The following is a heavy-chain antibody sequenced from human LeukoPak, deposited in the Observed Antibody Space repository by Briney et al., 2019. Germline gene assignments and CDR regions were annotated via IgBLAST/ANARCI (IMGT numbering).Heavy chain of an antibody. V-gene: IGHV3-74*01. CDR3: ARDTLGDGEDANYAVYYFDY. J-gene: IGHJ4*02. CDR2: INSDGSST. Sequence: QPGGSLRLSCAASGFTFSSYWMHWVRQAPGKGMGWVSRINSDGSSTSYADSVKGRFTISRDNAKNTLYLQMNSLRADDTAVYYCARDTLGDGEDANYAVYYFDYWGQGTVVTVSS. CDR1: GFTFSSYW. D-gene: IGHD4/OR15-4a*01.